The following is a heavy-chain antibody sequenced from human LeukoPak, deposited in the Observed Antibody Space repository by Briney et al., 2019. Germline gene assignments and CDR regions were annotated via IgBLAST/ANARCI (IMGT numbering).Heavy chain of an antibody. D-gene: IGHD4-17*01. CDR3: ARGPGNYGDYVGYYGMDV. CDR2: IYSGGST. V-gene: IGHV3-66*02. J-gene: IGHJ6*02. Sequence: GGSLRLSCAASGFTVSSNYMSWVRQAPGEGLEWVSVIYSGGSTYYANSVKGRFTISRDNSKNTMYLQMNSLRAEDTAVYYCARGPGNYGDYVGYYGMDVWGQGTTVTVSS. CDR1: GFTVSSNY.